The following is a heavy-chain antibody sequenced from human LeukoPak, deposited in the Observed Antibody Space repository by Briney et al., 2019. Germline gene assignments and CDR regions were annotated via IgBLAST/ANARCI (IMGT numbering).Heavy chain of an antibody. CDR2: IYHSGST. CDR3: ARDLGCSGGSCYGWFDP. D-gene: IGHD2-15*01. J-gene: IGHJ5*02. Sequence: SETLSLTCTVSGYSISSGYYWGWIRQPPGKGLEWIGSIYHSGSTYYNPSLKSRVTISVDTSKNQFSLKLSSVTAADTAVYYCARDLGCSGGSCYGWFDPWGQGTLVTVSS. CDR1: GYSISSGYY. V-gene: IGHV4-38-2*02.